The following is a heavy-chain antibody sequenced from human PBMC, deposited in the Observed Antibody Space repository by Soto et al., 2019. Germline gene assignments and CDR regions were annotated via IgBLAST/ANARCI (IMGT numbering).Heavy chain of an antibody. CDR3: ARFLLWLGYYGMDV. CDR2: INHSGST. D-gene: IGHD5-18*01. CDR1: GGSISSSNW. Sequence: PSETLSLTCAVSGGSISSSNWWSWVRQPPGKGLEWIGEINHSGSTNYNPSLKSRVTISVDTSKNQFSLKLSSVTAADTAVYYCARFLLWLGYYGMDVWGQGTTVTVSS. J-gene: IGHJ6*02. V-gene: IGHV4-4*02.